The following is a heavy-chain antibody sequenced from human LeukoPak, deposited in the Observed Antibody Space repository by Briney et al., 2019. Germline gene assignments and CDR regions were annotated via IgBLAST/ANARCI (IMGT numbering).Heavy chain of an antibody. J-gene: IGHJ4*02. Sequence: PGRSLRLSCAASGFTFDDYAMHWVRQAPGKGLEWVSGINWNSGSIGYADSVKGRFTISRDNAKNPLYPQMNSLRAEDTALYYCAKDMGWELKGGVYWGQGTLVTVSS. CDR3: AKDMGWELKGGVY. CDR1: GFTFDDYA. V-gene: IGHV3-9*01. D-gene: IGHD1-26*01. CDR2: INWNSGSI.